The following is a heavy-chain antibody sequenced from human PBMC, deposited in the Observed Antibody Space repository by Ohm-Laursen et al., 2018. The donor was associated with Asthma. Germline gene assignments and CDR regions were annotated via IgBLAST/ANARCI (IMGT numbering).Heavy chain of an antibody. Sequence: SLRLSCAASKFTFSNHWMNWVRQAPGKGLEWVANINPDGRETRHVDSVKGRFTISRDNAKNSLYLQMNSLRAEDTAVYYCARDGLYCSSTNCFFDYWGQGTLVTVSS. CDR3: ARDGLYCSSTNCFFDY. J-gene: IGHJ4*02. V-gene: IGHV3-7*01. CDR2: INPDGRET. D-gene: IGHD2-2*01. CDR1: KFTFSNHW.